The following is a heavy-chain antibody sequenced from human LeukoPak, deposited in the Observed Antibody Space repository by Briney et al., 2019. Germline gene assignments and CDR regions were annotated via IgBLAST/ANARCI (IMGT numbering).Heavy chain of an antibody. V-gene: IGHV1-18*01. J-gene: IGHJ4*02. CDR2: ISAYNGNT. CDR3: ARGSQLEKATIGVAY. D-gene: IGHD5-24*01. CDR1: GYTFTSYG. Sequence: ASVKVSCKASGYTFTSYGISWVRQAPGQGLEWMGWISAYNGNTNYAQKFQGRVTMTRDMSTSTVYMELSSLRSEDTAVYYCARGSQLEKATIGVAYWGQGTLVTVSS.